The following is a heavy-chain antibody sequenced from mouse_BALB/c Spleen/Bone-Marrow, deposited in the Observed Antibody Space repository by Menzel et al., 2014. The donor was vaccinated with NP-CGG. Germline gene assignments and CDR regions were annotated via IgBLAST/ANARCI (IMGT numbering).Heavy chain of an antibody. D-gene: IGHD2-4*01. V-gene: IGHV1-7*01. CDR1: GYTFISYW. J-gene: IGHJ4*01. CDR2: INPITGYT. Sequence: VQLQQSGAELAKPGASVKMSCKSSGYTFISYWMHWVKQRLGQGLEWIGYINPITGYTEYGQKFKDKATLTADKSSSTAYIQLSSLTSEDSAVYYCARNYDYDGGYYAMDYWGQGTSVTVSS. CDR3: ARNYDYDGGYYAMDY.